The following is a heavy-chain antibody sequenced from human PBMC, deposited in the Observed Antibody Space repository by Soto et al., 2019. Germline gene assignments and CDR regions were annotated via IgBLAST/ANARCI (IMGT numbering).Heavy chain of an antibody. Sequence: QVQLVQSGAEVKKPGASVKVSCKASGYTFTSFGITWVRQAPGQGLEWMGWISPYNGNTHYVQKFQGRVTMTTDTATSTAYIELRSLRSDDTAVYYCSRGGLGYCSGGSCPQNWFDPWGQGTLVTVSS. CDR2: ISPYNGNT. J-gene: IGHJ5*02. CDR1: GYTFTSFG. D-gene: IGHD2-15*01. CDR3: SRGGLGYCSGGSCPQNWFDP. V-gene: IGHV1-18*01.